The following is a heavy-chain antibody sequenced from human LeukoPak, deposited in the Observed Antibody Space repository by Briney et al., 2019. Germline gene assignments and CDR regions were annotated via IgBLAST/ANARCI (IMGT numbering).Heavy chain of an antibody. D-gene: IGHD1-26*01. CDR3: TRGVVGNYGNFDC. CDR1: GFTLSSYW. V-gene: IGHV3-74*01. Sequence: GGSLRLSCAASGFTLSSYWMHWVRQAPGKGLVWVSRINSGGTTTGYADSVKGRFTISRDNAQNTLYLQMNSLRNEDTAVYYCTRGVVGNYGNFDCWGQGTLVTVSS. J-gene: IGHJ4*02. CDR2: INSGGTTT.